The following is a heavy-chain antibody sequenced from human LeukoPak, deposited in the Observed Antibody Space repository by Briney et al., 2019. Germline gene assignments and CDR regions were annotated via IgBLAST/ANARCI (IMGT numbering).Heavy chain of an antibody. Sequence: SETLSLTCTVSGGSISSYYWSWIRQPAGKGLEWIGRTYTSGSTNYNPSLKSRVTMSVDTSKNQFSLKLSSVTAADTAVYYCAREGSPFVVVPAAMFSYYYYGMDVWGQGTTVTVSS. D-gene: IGHD2-2*01. V-gene: IGHV4-4*07. CDR2: TYTSGST. CDR3: AREGSPFVVVPAAMFSYYYYGMDV. J-gene: IGHJ6*02. CDR1: GGSISSYY.